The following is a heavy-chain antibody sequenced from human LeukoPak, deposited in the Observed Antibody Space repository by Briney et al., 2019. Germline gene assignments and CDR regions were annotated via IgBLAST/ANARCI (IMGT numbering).Heavy chain of an antibody. J-gene: IGHJ4*02. Sequence: ASVKVSCKASGYTFTSYGISWVRQAPGQGLEWMGWISAYNGNANYAQKLQGRVTMTTDTSTSTAYMELRSLRSDDTAVYYCARAPQELWFGELLPSYFDYWGQGTLVTVSS. CDR1: GYTFTSYG. CDR3: ARAPQELWFGELLPSYFDY. D-gene: IGHD3-10*01. V-gene: IGHV1-18*01. CDR2: ISAYNGNA.